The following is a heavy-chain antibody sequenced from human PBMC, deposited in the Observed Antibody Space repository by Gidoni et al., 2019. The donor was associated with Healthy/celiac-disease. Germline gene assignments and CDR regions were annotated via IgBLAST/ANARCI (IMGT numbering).Heavy chain of an antibody. V-gene: IGHV3-23*01. CDR2: ISGRGGST. CDR1: GFTFSSYA. J-gene: IGHJ4*02. Sequence: EVQLLESGGGLVQPGGSLRLSCAASGFTFSSYAMSWVRQAPGKGLEWVSAISGRGGSTYYADSVKGRFTISRDNSKNTLYLQMNSLRAEDTAVYYCAKDRHGSGSYPFYFDYWGQGTLVTVSS. CDR3: AKDRHGSGSYPFYFDY. D-gene: IGHD3-10*01.